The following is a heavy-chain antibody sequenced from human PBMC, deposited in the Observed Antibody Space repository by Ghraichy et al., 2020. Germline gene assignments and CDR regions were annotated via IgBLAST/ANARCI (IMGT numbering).Heavy chain of an antibody. CDR2: INSDGSST. D-gene: IGHD6-19*01. CDR1: GFTFSSYW. CDR3: AREVYSSGWFPLFDP. V-gene: IGHV3-74*01. J-gene: IGHJ5*02. Sequence: GGSLRLSCAASGFTFSSYWMHWVRQAPGKGLVWVSRINSDGSSTSYADSVKGRFTISRDNAKNTLYLQMNSLRAEDTAVYYCAREVYSSGWFPLFDPWGQGTLVTVSS.